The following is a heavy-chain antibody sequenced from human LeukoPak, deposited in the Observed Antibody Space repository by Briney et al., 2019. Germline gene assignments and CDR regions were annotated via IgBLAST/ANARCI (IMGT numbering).Heavy chain of an antibody. CDR2: ISHTGGI. J-gene: IGHJ4*02. Sequence: SETLSLTCAVYGGSFSGHSWSWIRQAPGKGLEWIGEISHTGGINYNPSLKSRVTISADTSKNQFSLRLTSVTAADTAVYYCASGLSSGYYKGPLDSWGQGTLVTVSS. V-gene: IGHV4-34*01. D-gene: IGHD3-22*01. CDR1: GGSFSGHS. CDR3: ASGLSSGYYKGPLDS.